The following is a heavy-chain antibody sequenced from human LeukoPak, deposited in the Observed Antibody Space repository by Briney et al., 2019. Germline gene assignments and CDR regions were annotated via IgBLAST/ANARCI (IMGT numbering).Heavy chain of an antibody. J-gene: IGHJ4*02. CDR2: MNPNDGHT. CDR1: GYVFTSYD. Sequence: GASVKVSCKASGYVFTSYDFNWVRQTTGQRLEWMGWMNPNDGHTGYAQKFQGRVTMTRDTSTSTVYMELSSLRSEDTAVYYCARGLYDASMVRGVMLPDFDYWGQGTLVTVSS. V-gene: IGHV1-8*01. D-gene: IGHD3-10*01. CDR3: ARGLYDASMVRGVMLPDFDY.